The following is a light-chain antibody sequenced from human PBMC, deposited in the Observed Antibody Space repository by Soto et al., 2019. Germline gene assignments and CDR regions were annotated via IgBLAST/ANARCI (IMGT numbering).Light chain of an antibody. CDR1: QSVSSSY. CDR2: GAS. J-gene: IGKJ4*01. V-gene: IGKV3-20*01. Sequence: EIVLTQSPGTLSLSPGERATLSCRASQSVSSSYLAWYQQKPGQAPRLLLYGASSRATGIPDRFSGIGSGTAFTLTIRRLEPEDFAVYYCQQYGSSLLTFVRGKKVEIK. CDR3: QQYGSSLLT.